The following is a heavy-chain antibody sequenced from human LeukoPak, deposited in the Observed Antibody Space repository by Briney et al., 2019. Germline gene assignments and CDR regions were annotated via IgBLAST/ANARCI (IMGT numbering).Heavy chain of an antibody. CDR1: GFTFSSYS. CDR2: ISSSSSTI. Sequence: GGSLRLSCAASGFTFSSYSMNWVRQAPGKELEWVSYISSSSSTIYYADSVKGRFTISRDNAKNSLYLQMNSLRDEDAAVYYCANLGPPGRDHYLESWGQGTLVTVSS. V-gene: IGHV3-48*02. J-gene: IGHJ4*02. CDR3: ANLGPPGRDHYLES. D-gene: IGHD5-24*01.